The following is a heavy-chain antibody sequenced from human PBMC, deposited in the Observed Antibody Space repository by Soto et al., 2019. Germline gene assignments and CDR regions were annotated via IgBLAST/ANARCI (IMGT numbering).Heavy chain of an antibody. Sequence: PSETLSLTCTVSGGSISSGGYYWSWIRQHPGKGLEWIGYIYYSRSTYYNPSLKSRVTISVDTSKNQFSLKLSSVTAADTAVYYCARDLAARPDVLSQNLFHGMDVWGQGTTVTVSS. CDR3: ARDLAARPDVLSQNLFHGMDV. CDR2: IYYSRST. V-gene: IGHV4-31*03. CDR1: GGSISSGGYY. J-gene: IGHJ6*02. D-gene: IGHD6-6*01.